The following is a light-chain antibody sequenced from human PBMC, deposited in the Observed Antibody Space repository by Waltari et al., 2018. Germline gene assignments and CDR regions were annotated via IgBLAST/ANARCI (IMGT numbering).Light chain of an antibody. J-gene: IGLJ3*02. V-gene: IGLV1-51*01. CDR1: SSNIGNNL. Sequence: QSVLTQPPSVSAAPGQKVTISCSGSSSNIGNNLVSWYQQLPGTAPKLLIHDNNKRPSGIPDRFSGSTSGTSATLGITGLQTGDEADYYCGTWDSSLSAGVFGAGTKLTVL. CDR2: DNN. CDR3: GTWDSSLSAGV.